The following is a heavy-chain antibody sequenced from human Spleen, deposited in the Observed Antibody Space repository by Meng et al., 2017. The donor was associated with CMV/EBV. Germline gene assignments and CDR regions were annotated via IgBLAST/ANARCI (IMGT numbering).Heavy chain of an antibody. V-gene: IGHV4-34*01. CDR3: ARGGYSGYYGY. CDR2: INHSGST. D-gene: IGHD5-12*01. Sequence: QVQLQRWGAGLLKPSETLSLTCAVYGGSFSGYYWSWIRQPPGKGLEWIGEINHSGSTNYNPSLKSRVTISVDTSKNQFSLKLSSVTAADTAVYYCARGGYSGYYGYWGQGTLVTVSS. J-gene: IGHJ4*02. CDR1: GGSFSGYY.